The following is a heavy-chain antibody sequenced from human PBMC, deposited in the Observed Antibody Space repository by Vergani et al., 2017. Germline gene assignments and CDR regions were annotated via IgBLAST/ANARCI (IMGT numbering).Heavy chain of an antibody. J-gene: IGHJ5*02. D-gene: IGHD5-18*01. CDR3: ARSPHGYTYGGYISQFDP. V-gene: IGHV3-7*01. CDR1: GFTFSNLG. Sequence: EVQLVASGGGLVQRGGSLRLSCEASGFTFSNLGMTWVRQAPGKGLEWVANIKYDGSKKNYVDSVKGRFTISRDNAKNSLYLQMNNLRVEDTAVYFCARSPHGYTYGGYISQFDPWGQGTLVTVSS. CDR2: IKYDGSKK.